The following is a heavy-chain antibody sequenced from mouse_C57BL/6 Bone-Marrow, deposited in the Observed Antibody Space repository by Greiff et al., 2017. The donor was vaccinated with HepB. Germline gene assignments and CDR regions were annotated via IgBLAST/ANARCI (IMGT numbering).Heavy chain of an antibody. J-gene: IGHJ2*01. V-gene: IGHV1-54*01. CDR2: INPGSGGT. CDR1: GYAFTNYL. D-gene: IGHD2-10*02. CDR3: ARWVWVTPFDY. Sequence: VQLQESGAELVRPGTSVKVSCKASGYAFTNYLIEWVKQRPGQGLEWIGVINPGSGGTNYNEKFKGKATLTADKSSSTAYMQLSSLTSEDSAVYVCARWVWVTPFDYWGQGTTLTVSS.